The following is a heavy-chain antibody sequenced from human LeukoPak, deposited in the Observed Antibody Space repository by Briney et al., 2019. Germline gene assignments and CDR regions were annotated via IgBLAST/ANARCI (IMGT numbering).Heavy chain of an antibody. Sequence: SVKVSCKASGGTFSSYAISWVRQAPGQGLEWMGGIIPIFGTANYAQKFQGRVTITADESTSTAYMELSGLRSEDTAVYYCAGVIGGEAFDIWGQGTMVTVSS. D-gene: IGHD3-10*01. J-gene: IGHJ3*02. CDR1: GGTFSSYA. CDR3: AGVIGGEAFDI. CDR2: IIPIFGTA. V-gene: IGHV1-69*13.